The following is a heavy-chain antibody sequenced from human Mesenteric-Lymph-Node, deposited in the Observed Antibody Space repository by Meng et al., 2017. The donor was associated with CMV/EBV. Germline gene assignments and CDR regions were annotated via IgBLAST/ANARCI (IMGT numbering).Heavy chain of an antibody. CDR3: ARGSSSGPGPRGTGAFDI. CDR1: GFTFSDYY. D-gene: IGHD6-19*01. V-gene: IGHV3-11*04. CDR2: ISSSGSTI. Sequence: GESLKISCAASGFTFSDYYMSWICQAPGKGLEWVSYISSSGSTIYYADSVKGRFTISRDNAKNSLYLQMNSLRAEDTAVYYCARGSSSGPGPRGTGAFDIWGQGTMVTVSS. J-gene: IGHJ3*02.